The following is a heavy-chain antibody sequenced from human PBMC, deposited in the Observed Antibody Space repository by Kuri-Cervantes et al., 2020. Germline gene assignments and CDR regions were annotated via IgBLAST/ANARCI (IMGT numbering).Heavy chain of an antibody. CDR2: ISGSGGSS. V-gene: IGHV3-23*01. D-gene: IGHD4-17*01. CDR3: ARERSTVTTEVYYYYGMDV. Sequence: GGSLRLSCAASGFTFSNYAMSWVRQAPGKGLEWVSSISGSGGSSYHAVSVKGRCTISRDNSRNTLYLQMNSLRDEDTAVYYCARERSTVTTEVYYYYGMDVWGQGTTVTVSS. CDR1: GFTFSNYA. J-gene: IGHJ6*02.